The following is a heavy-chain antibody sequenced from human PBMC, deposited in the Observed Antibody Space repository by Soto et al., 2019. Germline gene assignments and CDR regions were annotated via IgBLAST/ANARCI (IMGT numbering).Heavy chain of an antibody. CDR1: GFTFSSYA. Sequence: GGSLRLSCAASGFTFSSYAMSWVRQAPGKGLEWVSAISGSGGSTYYADSVKGRFTISRGNSKNTLYLQMNSLRAEDTAVYYCAKRPAYYYDSSGFHFDYWGRGTLVTVSS. J-gene: IGHJ4*02. D-gene: IGHD3-22*01. CDR2: ISGSGGST. V-gene: IGHV3-23*01. CDR3: AKRPAYYYDSSGFHFDY.